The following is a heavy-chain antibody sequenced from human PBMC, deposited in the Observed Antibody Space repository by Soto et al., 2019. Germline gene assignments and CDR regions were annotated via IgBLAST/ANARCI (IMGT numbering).Heavy chain of an antibody. CDR3: TRGPSGDKVDF. CDR1: GGSASRGDWN. CDR2: IYEGGRT. Sequence: SETLPLTCTVSGGSASRGDWNWSWIRQTPGKGLEWIGHIYEGGRTYSNPSLMSRATISLDTSKNLFSLNLKSVTAADTAVYYCTRGPSGDKVDFWGQGLLVTVS. V-gene: IGHV4-30-4*08. J-gene: IGHJ4*02. D-gene: IGHD7-27*01.